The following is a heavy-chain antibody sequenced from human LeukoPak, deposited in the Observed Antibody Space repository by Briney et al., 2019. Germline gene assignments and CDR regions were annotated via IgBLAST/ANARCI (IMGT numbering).Heavy chain of an antibody. J-gene: IGHJ2*01. D-gene: IGHD1-1*01. V-gene: IGHV3-23*01. CDR2: LSGSGGAT. Sequence: GGSLRLSCAASGFTFSSYSMNWVRQAPGKGLEWVSILSGSGGATYYADSVKGRFTISRDNSENTLFLQMNNLGAEDTALYYRAKKRVITTPDAIDWYFDLWGRGTLVTVSS. CDR1: GFTFSSYS. CDR3: AKKRVITTPDAIDWYFDL.